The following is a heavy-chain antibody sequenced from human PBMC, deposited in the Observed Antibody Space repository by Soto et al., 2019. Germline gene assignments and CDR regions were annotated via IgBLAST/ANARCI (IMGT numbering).Heavy chain of an antibody. V-gene: IGHV3-30*18. Sequence: QVQLVESGGGVAQPGRSLRLSCAASGFTFSSYGMHWVRQAPGKGLEWVAVISYDGSNQYYADSVKGRFTIYRDNSKNTLYLQMNSLRAEDTAVYYCAKDPSHCGGDCLVDYWGQGTLVTVSS. CDR3: AKDPSHCGGDCLVDY. D-gene: IGHD2-21*02. J-gene: IGHJ4*02. CDR2: ISYDGSNQ. CDR1: GFTFSSYG.